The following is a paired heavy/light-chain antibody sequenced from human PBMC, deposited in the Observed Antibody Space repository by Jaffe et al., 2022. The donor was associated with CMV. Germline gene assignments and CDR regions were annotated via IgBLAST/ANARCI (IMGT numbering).Light chain of an antibody. CDR1: QDIRNE. CDR2: AAS. CDR3: LQDFNYPWT. V-gene: IGKV1-6*01. Sequence: AIQMTQSPSSLSASVGDRVTITCRASQDIRNELGWYQQKSGTAPKLLIYAASNLQSGVPSRFSGSGSGTDFTLTISSLQPEDFATYYCLQDFNYPWTFGQGTQVEVK. J-gene: IGKJ1*01.
Heavy chain of an antibody. J-gene: IGHJ4*02. CDR3: ARGSITVVRGVVGFDY. Sequence: QVQLQESGPGLVKPSQTLSLTCTVSGDSINKGGYYWSWIRQRPGKGLEWIGSIYYSGSAYYNPSLKSRITVSVDTSKTQFSLTLNSVTAADTAVYYCARGSITVVRGVVGFDYWGQGTLATVSS. D-gene: IGHD3-10*01. CDR1: GDSINKGGYY. V-gene: IGHV4-31*03. CDR2: IYYSGSA.